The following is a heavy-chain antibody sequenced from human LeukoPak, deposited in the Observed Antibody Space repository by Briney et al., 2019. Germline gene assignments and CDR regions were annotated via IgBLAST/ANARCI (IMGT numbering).Heavy chain of an antibody. CDR1: GGSISSGSYY. J-gene: IGHJ4*02. Sequence: SQTLSLTCTVSGGSISSGSYYWSWIRQPAGKGLEWIGRIYTSGSTNYNPPLKSRVTISVDTSKNQFSLKLSSVTAADTAVYYCARDRQLELPFYFDYWGQGTLVTVSS. CDR3: ARDRQLELPFYFDY. D-gene: IGHD1-1*01. CDR2: IYTSGST. V-gene: IGHV4-61*02.